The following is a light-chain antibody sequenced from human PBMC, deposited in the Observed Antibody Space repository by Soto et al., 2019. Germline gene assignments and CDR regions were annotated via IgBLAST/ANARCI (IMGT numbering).Light chain of an antibody. Sequence: DIQMTQSPSSLSASVGDRVTITCRASQTIAKYLNWYQQKPGKAPKLLIYTASSLEGGVPSRFSGSGSGTDFTLTISSLQPEDFATYDCQQSFSSPRTFGQGTKLEIK. CDR3: QQSFSSPRT. J-gene: IGKJ2*02. CDR1: QTIAKY. CDR2: TAS. V-gene: IGKV1-39*01.